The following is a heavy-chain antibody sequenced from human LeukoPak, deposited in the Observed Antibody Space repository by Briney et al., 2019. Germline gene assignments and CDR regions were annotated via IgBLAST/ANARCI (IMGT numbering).Heavy chain of an antibody. CDR1: GFTFSSYG. D-gene: IGHD4-11*01. Sequence: GGSLRLSCAASGFTFSSYGMSWVRQAPGKGLEWASAISGSGGSTYYADSVKGRFTISRDNSKNTLYLQMNSLRAEDTAVYYCAKDSLHVYFDYWGQGTLVTVSS. CDR2: ISGSGGST. J-gene: IGHJ4*02. CDR3: AKDSLHVYFDY. V-gene: IGHV3-23*01.